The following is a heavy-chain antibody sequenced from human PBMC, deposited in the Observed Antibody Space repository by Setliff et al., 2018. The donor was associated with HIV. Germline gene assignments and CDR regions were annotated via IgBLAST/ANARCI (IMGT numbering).Heavy chain of an antibody. Sequence: SETLSLTCNVSGGSFSNSYYFWGWIRQPPGKGLEWIGSISYSGSTYYNPSLKSRVTMSVDTSKKQFSLKLSSVTAADTAVYYCARHRQGLTGSTPGYYMDVWGKGTTVTVSS. CDR3: ARHRQGLTGSTPGYYMDV. V-gene: IGHV4-39*01. J-gene: IGHJ6*03. CDR1: GGSFSNSYYF. D-gene: IGHD1-7*01. CDR2: ISYSGST.